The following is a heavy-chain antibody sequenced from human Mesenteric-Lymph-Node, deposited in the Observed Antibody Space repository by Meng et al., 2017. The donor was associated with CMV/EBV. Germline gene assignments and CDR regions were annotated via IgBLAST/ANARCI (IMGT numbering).Heavy chain of an antibody. J-gene: IGHJ4*02. CDR2: IDPSGGST. Sequence: ASGYNFLSHSIHWLRQAPGQRLECLGKIDPSGGSTEYAQKFQGRVIMTRDTSTSTVSMELSGLRSEDTAVYYCARETPRAYYFDYWGQGTPVTVSS. CDR3: ARETPRAYYFDY. V-gene: IGHV1-46*01. CDR1: GYNFLSHS. D-gene: IGHD3-10*01.